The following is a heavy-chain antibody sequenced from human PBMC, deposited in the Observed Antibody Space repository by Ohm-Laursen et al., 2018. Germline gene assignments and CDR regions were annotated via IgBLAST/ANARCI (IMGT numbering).Heavy chain of an antibody. Sequence: SLRLSCAASGFTFSAMSWVRQAPGKGLEWVSAISGSGGSTYYADSVKGRFTISRDNSKNTLYLQMNSLRAEDTAVYYCAALFYGTGSYWSQGTQVTVSS. J-gene: IGHJ4*02. CDR1: GFTFSA. V-gene: IGHV3-23*01. D-gene: IGHD3-10*01. CDR2: ISGSGGST. CDR3: AALFYGTGSY.